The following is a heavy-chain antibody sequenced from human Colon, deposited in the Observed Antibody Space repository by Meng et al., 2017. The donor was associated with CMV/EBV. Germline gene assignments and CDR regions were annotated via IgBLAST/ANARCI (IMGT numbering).Heavy chain of an antibody. J-gene: IGHJ4*02. CDR2: IRNKAQGATT. CDR3: ARIRVSNLVDFDS. Sequence: GGSLRLSCAISGLTFSDHAVSWVRQAPGKGLEWVSFIRNKAQGATTEYAASVKGRFTISRDNAKNSLFLQMNSLRVEDTAVYYCARIRVSNLVDFDSWGQGTLVTVSS. D-gene: IGHD4-11*01. V-gene: IGHV3-49*04. CDR1: GLTFSDHA.